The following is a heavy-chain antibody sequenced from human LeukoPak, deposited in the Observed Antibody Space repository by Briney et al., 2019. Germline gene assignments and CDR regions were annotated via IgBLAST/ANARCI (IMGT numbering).Heavy chain of an antibody. Sequence: SETLSLTCTVSGGSISSYYWSWIRQPPGKGLEWIGYIYYSGSTNYNPSLKCRVTISVDTSKNQFSLKLSSVTAADTAVYYCARDSGSSSSFDYWGQGTLVTVSS. J-gene: IGHJ4*02. V-gene: IGHV4-59*01. CDR1: GGSISSYY. D-gene: IGHD6-6*01. CDR3: ARDSGSSSSFDY. CDR2: IYYSGST.